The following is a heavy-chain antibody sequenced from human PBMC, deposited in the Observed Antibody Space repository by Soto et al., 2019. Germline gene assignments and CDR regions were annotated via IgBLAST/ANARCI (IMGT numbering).Heavy chain of an antibody. Sequence: EVQLVESGGGLVQPGGSLRLSCADSGFSSSPFWMTWVRQAPGKGLEWVALIKQDGSEELYVDSVKGRFPISRDNAKNSVYLQMATLRVEDTAVYSCTGGSGWVPTDWGQGTLVTVSS. CDR2: IKQDGSEE. J-gene: IGHJ4*02. V-gene: IGHV3-7*04. CDR1: GFSSSPFW. CDR3: TGGSGWVPTD. D-gene: IGHD6-19*01.